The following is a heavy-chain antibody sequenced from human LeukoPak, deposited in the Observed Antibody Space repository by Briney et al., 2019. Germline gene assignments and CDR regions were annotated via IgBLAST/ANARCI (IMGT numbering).Heavy chain of an antibody. CDR1: GFTVSSNY. CDR2: IYSGGST. D-gene: IGHD3-22*01. J-gene: IGHJ4*02. V-gene: IGHV3-66*01. Sequence: GGSLRLSCAASGFTVSSNYMSWVRQAPGKGLEWVSVIYSGGSTYYADSVKGRFTISRDNSKNTLYFQMNSLRAEDTAVYYCARDSPYYYDSSGYYYQPFDYWGQGTLVTVSS. CDR3: ARDSPYYYDSSGYYYQPFDY.